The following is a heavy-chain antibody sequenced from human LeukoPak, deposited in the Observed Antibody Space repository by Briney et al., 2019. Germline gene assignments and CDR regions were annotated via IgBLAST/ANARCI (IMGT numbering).Heavy chain of an antibody. D-gene: IGHD3-10*01. V-gene: IGHV3-23*01. CDR3: ARESSGGQYFFDH. CDR2: ISESGGFT. CDR1: GFTFSSYA. J-gene: IGHJ4*02. Sequence: GGSLRLSCAASGFTFSSYAMSWVRQAPGKGLEWVSAISESGGFTRHADSVKGRFTISRDNSKNTLYLQMGSLRAEDTAVYSCARESSGGQYFFDHWGQGTLVTVSS.